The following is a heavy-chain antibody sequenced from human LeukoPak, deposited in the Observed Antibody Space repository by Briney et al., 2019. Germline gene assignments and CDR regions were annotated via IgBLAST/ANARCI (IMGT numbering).Heavy chain of an antibody. CDR2: IYYSGST. Sequence: SETLSLTCTVSGDSISSYYWDWIRQPPGRGLEWIGYIYYSGSTNYNPSLKSRVITSVNTSKNQFSLQLSSVTAADTAVYYCARERLGYYDRSGLDYWGQGTLVTVSS. CDR3: ARERLGYYDRSGLDY. J-gene: IGHJ4*02. CDR1: GDSISSYY. D-gene: IGHD3-22*01. V-gene: IGHV4-59*01.